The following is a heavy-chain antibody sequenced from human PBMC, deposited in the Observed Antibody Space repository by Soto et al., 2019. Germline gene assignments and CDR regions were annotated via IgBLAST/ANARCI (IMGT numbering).Heavy chain of an antibody. J-gene: IGHJ5*02. CDR1: GCASTSYNSCS. V-gene: IGHV4-30-2*01. Sequence: PSETLSRPCTVSGCASTSYNSCSWSWILQPPGKGLEWIGSISHTGSTSYNPSLKSRLTMSVDKSKNQFSLRLSSVTAADMAVYYCARAVAPYFGTWFDPWGQGILVIVS. CDR3: ARAVAPYFGTWFDP. D-gene: IGHD3-10*01. CDR2: ISHTGST.